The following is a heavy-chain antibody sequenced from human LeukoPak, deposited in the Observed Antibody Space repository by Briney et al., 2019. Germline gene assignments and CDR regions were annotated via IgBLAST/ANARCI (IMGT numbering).Heavy chain of an antibody. D-gene: IGHD2-15*01. CDR3: ARETRGSNVVVVAATAHFQH. V-gene: IGHV1-46*01. CDR1: GYTFTSYY. CDR2: INPSGGST. Sequence: GASVKVSCKASGYTFTSYYMHRVRQAPGQGLEWMGIINPSGGSTSYAQKFQGRVTMTRDTSTSTVYMELSSLRSEDTAVYYCARETRGSNVVVVAATAHFQHWGQGTLVTVSS. J-gene: IGHJ1*01.